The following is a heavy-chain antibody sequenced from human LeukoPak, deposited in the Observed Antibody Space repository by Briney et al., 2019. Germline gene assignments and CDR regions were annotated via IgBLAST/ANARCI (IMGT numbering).Heavy chain of an antibody. Sequence: GGSLRLSCAASGFTFSGFTLHWVRQAPGKGLEWVAAVSSDGSSTEYADSMKGRFTISRDNSKNTLYLQMNSVRSEDTAVYYCAKDVGLGYCSSTSCYAFDYWGQGTLVTVSS. D-gene: IGHD2-2*01. CDR1: GFTFSGFT. J-gene: IGHJ4*02. V-gene: IGHV3-30-3*01. CDR2: VSSDGSST. CDR3: AKDVGLGYCSSTSCYAFDY.